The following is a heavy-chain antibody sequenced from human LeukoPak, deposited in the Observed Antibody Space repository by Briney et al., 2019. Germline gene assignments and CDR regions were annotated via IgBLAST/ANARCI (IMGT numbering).Heavy chain of an antibody. CDR2: ISYDGSNK. CDR1: GFTFSSYA. D-gene: IGHD5/OR15-5a*01. J-gene: IGHJ6*02. Sequence: GGSLRLSCAASGFTFSSYAMHWVRQAPGKGLEWVAVISYDGSNKYYADSVKGRITISRDNSKNTLYLQMNSLRAEDTAVYYCARDLHYYYYGMDVWGQGTTVTVSS. V-gene: IGHV3-30-3*01. CDR3: ARDLHYYYYGMDV.